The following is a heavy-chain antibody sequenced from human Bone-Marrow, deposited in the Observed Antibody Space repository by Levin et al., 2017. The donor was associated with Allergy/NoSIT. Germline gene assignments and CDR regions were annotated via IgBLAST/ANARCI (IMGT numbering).Heavy chain of an antibody. CDR3: ARETYSSSEVFDS. CDR2: IYYSGST. V-gene: IGHV4-39*02. CDR1: GASISSSPYY. J-gene: IGHJ4*02. Sequence: KTSETLSLTCTVSGASISSSPYYWGWIRQPPGKGLEWIGTIYYSGSTYYNPSLKSRVTISVDTSKNQFSLKLSSVTAADTAVYYCARETYSSSEVFDSWGQGTLVTVSS. D-gene: IGHD6-6*01.